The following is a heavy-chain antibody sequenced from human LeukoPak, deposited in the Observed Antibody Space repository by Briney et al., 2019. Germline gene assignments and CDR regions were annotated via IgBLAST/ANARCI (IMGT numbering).Heavy chain of an antibody. CDR1: GFTFSSYA. D-gene: IGHD2-2*01. J-gene: IGHJ5*02. V-gene: IGHV3-23*01. CDR2: ISGSGGST. CDR3: AKDRGYCSSTSCYLESYNWFDP. Sequence: GGSLRLSCAASGFTFSSYAMSWVRQAPGKGLEWVSAISGSGGSTYYADSVKGRFTISRDNSKNTLYLQMNSLRAEDTAVYYCAKDRGYCSSTSCYLESYNWFDPWGQGTLVTVSS.